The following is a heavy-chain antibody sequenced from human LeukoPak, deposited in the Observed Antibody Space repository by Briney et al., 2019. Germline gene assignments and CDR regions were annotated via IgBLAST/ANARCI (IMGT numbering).Heavy chain of an antibody. CDR3: ASRKLGNDY. J-gene: IGHJ4*02. CDR2: IYHTGST. Sequence: SETLSLTCTVSGGSISSSSYYWGWIRQSPGKGLEWIGYIYHTGSTSYSPSLKSRVTISADTSQNQFSLKLSSVTAADTAVYYCASRKLGNDYWGQGTLVTVSS. CDR1: GGSISSSSYY. V-gene: IGHV4-61*05. D-gene: IGHD7-27*01.